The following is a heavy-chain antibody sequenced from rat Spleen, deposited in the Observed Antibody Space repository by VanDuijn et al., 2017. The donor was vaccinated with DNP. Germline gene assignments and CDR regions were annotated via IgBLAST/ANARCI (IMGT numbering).Heavy chain of an antibody. CDR1: GFTFSSSW. CDR2: INTDGGST. CDR3: ARHGEVPTRFAMDA. J-gene: IGHJ4*01. V-gene: IGHV5-58*01. D-gene: IGHD1-11*01. Sequence: EVQLVETGGGLVQPGRSLKLSCVASGFTFSSSWMFWIRQAPGKGLEWVASINTDGGSTYYPDSVKGRFTISRDNAENTVYLQMNSLRSEDTATYYCARHGEVPTRFAMDAWGQGTSVTVSS.